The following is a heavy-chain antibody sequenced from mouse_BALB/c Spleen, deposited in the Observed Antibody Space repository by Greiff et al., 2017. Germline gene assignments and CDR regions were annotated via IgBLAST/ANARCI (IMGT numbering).Heavy chain of an antibody. V-gene: IGHV1-19*01. D-gene: IGHD1-1*02. CDR2: VNPYNGGT. CDR3: ASQVGGSLAMDY. J-gene: IGHJ4*01. CDR1: GYTFTDYY. Sequence: EVKLMESGPELVKPGASVKMSCKASGYTFTDYYMDWVKQSHGESFEWIGRVNPYNGGTSYNQKFKGKATLTVDKSSSTAYMELNSLTSEDSAVYYCASQVGGSLAMDYWGQGTSVTVSS.